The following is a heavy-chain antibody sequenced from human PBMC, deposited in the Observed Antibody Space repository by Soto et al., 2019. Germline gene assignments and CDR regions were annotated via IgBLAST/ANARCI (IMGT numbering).Heavy chain of an antibody. J-gene: IGHJ6*02. V-gene: IGHV5-51*01. CDR2: IYPGDSDT. D-gene: IGHD6-13*01. CDR3: ARTIAAAREPVYYYGMDV. CDR1: GYSFTSYW. Sequence: PGESLKISCKGSGYSFTSYWIGWVRQMPGKGLEWMGIIYPGDSDTRYSPSFQGQVTISADKSISTAYLQWSSLKASDTAMYYCARTIAAAREPVYYYGMDVWGQGTTVTVSS.